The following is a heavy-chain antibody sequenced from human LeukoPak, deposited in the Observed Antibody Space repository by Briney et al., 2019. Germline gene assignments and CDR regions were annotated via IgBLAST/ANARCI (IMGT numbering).Heavy chain of an antibody. V-gene: IGHV3-11*01. J-gene: IGHJ4*02. CDR2: ISNSGSTL. CDR3: ARDALGSYDY. CDR1: GFAFSDFY. D-gene: IGHD3-10*01. Sequence: GGPLRLSCAASGFAFSDFYMFGIRQAPGKGLEWISYISNSGSTLYYADSVKGRFTISRDNDKNLLYLQMSSLRADDTAVYYCARDALGSYDYWGQGTLVTVSS.